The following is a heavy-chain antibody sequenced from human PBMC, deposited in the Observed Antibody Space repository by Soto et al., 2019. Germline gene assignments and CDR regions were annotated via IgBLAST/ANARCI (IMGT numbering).Heavy chain of an antibody. CDR3: AKEGHYGSSWYSYYYYYMDV. V-gene: IGHV3-9*01. CDR1: GFTFDDYA. CDR2: ISWNSGSI. D-gene: IGHD6-13*01. J-gene: IGHJ6*03. Sequence: GGSLRLSCAASGFTFDDYAMHWVRQAPGKGLEWVSGISWNSGSIGYADSVKGRFTISRDNAKNSLYLQMNSLRAEDTALYYCAKEGHYGSSWYSYYYYYMDVWGKGTTVTVSS.